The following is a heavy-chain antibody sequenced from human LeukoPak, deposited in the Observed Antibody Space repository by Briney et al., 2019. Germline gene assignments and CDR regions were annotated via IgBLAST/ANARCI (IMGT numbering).Heavy chain of an antibody. J-gene: IGHJ3*02. CDR2: IYPGDSDT. CDR1: RHSFHSQW. Sequence: GESLKISCKGPRHSFHSQWIGWVRQMPGKGLEWMGIIYPGDSDTRYSPSFQGQVTISADKSISTAYLQWSSLKASDTAMYYCARTRQGYYYDSSGRDAFDIWGQGTMVTVSS. D-gene: IGHD3-22*01. CDR3: ARTRQGYYYDSSGRDAFDI. V-gene: IGHV5-51*01.